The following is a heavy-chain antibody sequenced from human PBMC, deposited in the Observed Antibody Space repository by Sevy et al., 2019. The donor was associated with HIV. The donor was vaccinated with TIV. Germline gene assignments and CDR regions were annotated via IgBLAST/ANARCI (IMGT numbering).Heavy chain of an antibody. V-gene: IGHV3-33*01. CDR3: ARDGYYCSDSTCHNGYYYFDS. CDR1: GFTFRTYG. CDR2: IWFDGNNK. Sequence: GGSLRLSCAASGFTFRTYGMHWVRQAPGKGLEWVSVIWFDGNNKGYADSVKGRFTISRDNSKNTVYLQMNSLRVEDTAVYYCARDGYYCSDSTCHNGYYYFDSWGQGALVTVSS. D-gene: IGHD2-2*02. J-gene: IGHJ4*02.